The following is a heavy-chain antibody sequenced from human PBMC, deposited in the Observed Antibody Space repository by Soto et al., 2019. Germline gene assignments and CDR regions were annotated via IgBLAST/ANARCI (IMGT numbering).Heavy chain of an antibody. V-gene: IGHV1-18*01. CDR2: ISAYNGNT. Sequence: ASVKVSCKASGYTFTSYGISWVRQAPGQGLEWMGWISAYNGNTNYAQKLQGRVTMTTDTSTSTAYMELRSLRSDDTAVYYFARSGGEDIVVVPAAIFDYWGQGTLVTVSS. CDR3: ARSGGEDIVVVPAAIFDY. D-gene: IGHD2-2*01. CDR1: GYTFTSYG. J-gene: IGHJ4*02.